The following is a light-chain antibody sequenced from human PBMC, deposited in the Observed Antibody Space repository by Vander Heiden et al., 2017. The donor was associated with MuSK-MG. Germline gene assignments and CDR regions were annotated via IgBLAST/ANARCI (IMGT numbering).Light chain of an antibody. J-gene: IGKJ2*01. CDR1: QGIRND. CDR3: RVYADYRHT. V-gene: IGKV1-6*01. Sequence: AIQMTQSPSSLSASVGDRVSITCRASQGIRNDLGWYQQKPGTAPKLLIYAASSSQSAVPSTSSGSRSGTDFTLTITSLQPEDFATSHCRVYADYRHTFGQGTKLEIK. CDR2: AAS.